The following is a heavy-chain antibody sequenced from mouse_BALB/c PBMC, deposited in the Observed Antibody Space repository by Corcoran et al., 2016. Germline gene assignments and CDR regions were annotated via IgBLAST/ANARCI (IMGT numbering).Heavy chain of an antibody. J-gene: IGHJ4*01. CDR3: TDGSYYYIMDF. Sequence: QIQLVQSGPELKKPGETITISCKASGNSFTNHGMNWVKQAPGKDLKWMGWMNTNTGEPTYADDFKGRFAFSLETSASTAYLQINNLKNEDTATYFCTDGSYYYIMDFWGQGTSVTVSS. V-gene: IGHV9-3-1*01. CDR2: MNTNTGEP. D-gene: IGHD2-3*01. CDR1: GNSFTNHG.